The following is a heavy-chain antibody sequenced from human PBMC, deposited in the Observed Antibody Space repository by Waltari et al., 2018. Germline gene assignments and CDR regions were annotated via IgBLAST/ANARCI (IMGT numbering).Heavy chain of an antibody. CDR3: ARGLETSIAAAGFDY. V-gene: IGHV1-2*02. CDR1: GYTFTGYY. D-gene: IGHD6-13*01. J-gene: IGHJ4*02. CDR2: INPNSGGT. Sequence: QVQLVQSGAEVKKPGASVKVSCKASGYTFTGYYMHWVRQAPGQGLEWMGWINPNSGGTNYAQKFQGRVTMTRDTSISTAYMELSRLRSDDTAVYYCARGLETSIAAAGFDYWGQGTLVTVSS.